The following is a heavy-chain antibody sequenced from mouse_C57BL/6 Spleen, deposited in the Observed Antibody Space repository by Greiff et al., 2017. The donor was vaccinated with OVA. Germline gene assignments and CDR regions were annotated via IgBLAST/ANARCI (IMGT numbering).Heavy chain of an antibody. CDR2: IYPGDGDT. CDR3: ARYSNYGNWYFDV. Sequence: QVQLKESGAELVKPGASVKISCKASGYAFSSYWMNWVKQRPGKGLEWIGQIYPGDGDTNYNGKFKGKATLTADKSSSTAYMQLSSLTSEDSAVYVCARYSNYGNWYFDVWGTGTTVTVSS. D-gene: IGHD2-5*01. CDR1: GYAFSSYW. V-gene: IGHV1-80*01. J-gene: IGHJ1*03.